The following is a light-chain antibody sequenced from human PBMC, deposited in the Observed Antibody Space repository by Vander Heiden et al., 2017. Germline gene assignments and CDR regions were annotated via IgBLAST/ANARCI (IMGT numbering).Light chain of an antibody. Sequence: DIVMTQSPDSLAVSLGERATINCKSSQNILYSSNNKNYLAWYQQKPGQPPKLLIYWASTRESGVPDRFSGSGSGTDFTLTISSLQAEDVAVYYCQQDYSTPWTFGQRTKVEIK. J-gene: IGKJ1*01. CDR1: QNILYSSNNKNY. V-gene: IGKV4-1*01. CDR2: WAS. CDR3: QQDYSTPWT.